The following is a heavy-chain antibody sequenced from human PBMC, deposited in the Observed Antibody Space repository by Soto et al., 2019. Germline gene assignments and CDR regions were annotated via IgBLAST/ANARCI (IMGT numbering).Heavy chain of an antibody. J-gene: IGHJ6*02. CDR3: ARGLGQLDYYYYGMDV. Sequence: GGSLRLSCAASGFTFRSYGMHWVRQAPGKGLEWVAVIWYDGSNKYYADSVKGRFTISRDNSKNTLYLQMNSLRAEDTAVYYCARGLGQLDYYYYGMDVWGQGTTVTVSS. CDR1: GFTFRSYG. V-gene: IGHV3-33*01. D-gene: IGHD6-6*01. CDR2: IWYDGSNK.